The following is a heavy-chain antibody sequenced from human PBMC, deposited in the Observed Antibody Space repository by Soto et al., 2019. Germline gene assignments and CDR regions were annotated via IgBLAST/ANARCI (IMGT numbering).Heavy chain of an antibody. V-gene: IGHV1-69*13. J-gene: IGHJ3*02. CDR1: GGTFSSYA. Sequence: GVSVKVSCKASGGTFSSYAIIWVRQAPGQGLEWMGGIIPIFGTANYAQKFQGRVTITADESTSTAYMELSSLRSEDTAVYYCASAYYDSSGKELDDAFDIWGQGTMVTVS. D-gene: IGHD3-22*01. CDR3: ASAYYDSSGKELDDAFDI. CDR2: IIPIFGTA.